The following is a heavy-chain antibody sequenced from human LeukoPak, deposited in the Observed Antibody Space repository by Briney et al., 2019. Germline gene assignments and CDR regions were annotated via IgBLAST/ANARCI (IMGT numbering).Heavy chain of an antibody. Sequence: SETLSLTCTVSGGSISSSYWSWIRQPPGKGLEWVGYIYYTGSTNYNPSLKSRVTISVDTSKNQFSLKLSSVTAADTAVYYCASGMVNFDYWGQGALVTVSS. CDR2: IYYTGST. CDR1: GGSISSSY. D-gene: IGHD4/OR15-4a*01. J-gene: IGHJ4*02. CDR3: ASGMVNFDY. V-gene: IGHV4-59*01.